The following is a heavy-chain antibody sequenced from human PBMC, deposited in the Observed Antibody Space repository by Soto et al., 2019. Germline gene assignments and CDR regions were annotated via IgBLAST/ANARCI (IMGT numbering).Heavy chain of an antibody. CDR2: TSSDGSNK. CDR1: GFTFSSFA. D-gene: IGHD6-19*01. J-gene: IGHJ3*02. Sequence: QVQLVESGGGVVQPGRSLRLSCAASGFTFSSFAMHWVRQAPGKGLEWVAVTSSDGSNKYYADSVKGRFTISRDNSKNTLYLQMNSLRADDTAVYYCATKSGSSGRADAFDIWGQGTMVTVSA. CDR3: ATKSGSSGRADAFDI. V-gene: IGHV3-30-3*01.